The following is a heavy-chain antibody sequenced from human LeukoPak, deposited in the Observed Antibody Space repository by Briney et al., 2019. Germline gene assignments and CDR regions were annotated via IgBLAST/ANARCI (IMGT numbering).Heavy chain of an antibody. CDR3: ASIKRRAYNSSSAHYYYYMDV. CDR2: IYTGGTT. D-gene: IGHD6-6*01. V-gene: IGHV3-53*01. J-gene: IGHJ6*03. CDR1: GSTVSGIY. Sequence: GGSLRLSCAASGSTVSGIYMTWVRQAPGKGLEWVSVIYTGGTTYYPDSVKGRFIISRDNSKNTVYLQMNTLRADDKAVYYCASIKRRAYNSSSAHYYYYMDVWGKGTTVTVSS.